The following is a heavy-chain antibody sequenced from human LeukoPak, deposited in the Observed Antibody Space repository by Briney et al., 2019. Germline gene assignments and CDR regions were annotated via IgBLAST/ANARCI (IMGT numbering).Heavy chain of an antibody. CDR3: GRWRRGLEGNWFEP. J-gene: IGHJ5*02. Sequence: SHTLTLPCTVSVGSLSSCGYYCRWIPQHPGKGLEWIMYIYYSGSTYYNQSLKSRVTVSAETSKKQRSLRISSVTDPGTGVYYCGRWRRGLEGNWFEPWGQGNLVTVSS. CDR2: IYYSGST. V-gene: IGHV4-31*03. CDR1: VGSLSSCGYY. D-gene: IGHD3-16*01.